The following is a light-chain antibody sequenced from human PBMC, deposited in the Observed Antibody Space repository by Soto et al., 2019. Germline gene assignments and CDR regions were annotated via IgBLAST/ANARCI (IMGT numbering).Light chain of an antibody. V-gene: IGKV3-11*01. CDR3: QEGTYWPA. J-gene: IGKJ4*01. CDR1: QSVSGS. CDR2: DAS. Sequence: EIVLTQSPAILSLSPGEKATLSCRASQSVSGSLGWYQQKPGQAPRLIIYDASVRATGIPARFSGSGSGTDFPITISSLEPEDFAVYYCQEGTYWPAFSGRTKVELK.